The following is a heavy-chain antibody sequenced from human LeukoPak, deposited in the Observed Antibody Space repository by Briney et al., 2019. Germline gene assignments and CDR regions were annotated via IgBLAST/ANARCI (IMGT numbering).Heavy chain of an antibody. CDR3: AREGDYGDYVSLDY. V-gene: IGHV4-61*10. Sequence: PSETLSLTCTVSGASVNSGNYYWTWIRQPAGKRLEWIGRIYTSGSTNYNPSLKSRVTISIDASKNQFSLRLSSVTAADTAVYYCAREGDYGDYVSLDYWGQGTLVTVSS. CDR1: GASVNSGNYY. J-gene: IGHJ4*02. CDR2: IYTSGST. D-gene: IGHD4-17*01.